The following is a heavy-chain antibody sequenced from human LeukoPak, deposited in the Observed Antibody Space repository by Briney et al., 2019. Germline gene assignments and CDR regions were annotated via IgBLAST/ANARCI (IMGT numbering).Heavy chain of an antibody. J-gene: IGHJ4*02. CDR3: ARGKEYGDSSDY. D-gene: IGHD4-17*01. V-gene: IGHV3-7*01. Sequence: GGSLRLSCAASGFTFSRYWMSWVRQAPGKGLEWVANIKQDGSEKYYVDSVKGRFTISRDNAKNSLYLQMNILRAEDTAVYYCARGKEYGDSSDYWGQGTLVTVSS. CDR2: IKQDGSEK. CDR1: GFTFSRYW.